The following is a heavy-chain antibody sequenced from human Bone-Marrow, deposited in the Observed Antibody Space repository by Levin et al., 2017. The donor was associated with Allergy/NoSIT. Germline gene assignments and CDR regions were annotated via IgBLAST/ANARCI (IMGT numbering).Heavy chain of an antibody. CDR1: GLIVSNNY. CDR3: ARDDGS. CDR2: IYSDGST. V-gene: IGHV3-66*02. D-gene: IGHD3-16*01. J-gene: IGHJ4*02. Sequence: GGSLRLSCAVSGLIVSNNYMNWVRQAPGKGLEWVSVIYSDGSTYYEDSVKGRFTISRDNSRNTLYLQMNSLRVEDTAVYYCARDDGSWGQGTLVTVSS.